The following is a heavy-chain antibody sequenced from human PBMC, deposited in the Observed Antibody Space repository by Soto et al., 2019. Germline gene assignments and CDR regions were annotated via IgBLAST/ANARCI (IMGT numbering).Heavy chain of an antibody. CDR3: ARDRYSGSYFNYYHGMDV. CDR2: IYYSGST. CDR1: GGSISSYY. V-gene: IGHV4-59*01. J-gene: IGHJ6*02. Sequence: PSETLSLTCTVSGGSISSYYWSWIRQPPGKGLEWIGYIYYSGSTNYNPSLKSRVTISVDTSKNQFSLKLSSVTAADTAVYYCARDRYSGSYFNYYHGMDVWGQGTTVTVSS. D-gene: IGHD1-26*01.